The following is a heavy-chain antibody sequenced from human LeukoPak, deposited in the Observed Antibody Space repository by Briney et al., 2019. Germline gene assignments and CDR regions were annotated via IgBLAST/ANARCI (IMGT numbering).Heavy chain of an antibody. CDR3: AKMQGYFDY. J-gene: IGHJ4*02. CDR2: ITGDGTTT. Sequence: GGSLRLSCEASGLTFSSYGMSWVRQAPGKGLQWVSAITGDGTTTYYADSVKGRFTISRDNSKNMLYLQMSSLRAEDTAVYYCAKMQGYFDYWGQGTLLPVSS. V-gene: IGHV3-23*01. CDR1: GLTFSSYG.